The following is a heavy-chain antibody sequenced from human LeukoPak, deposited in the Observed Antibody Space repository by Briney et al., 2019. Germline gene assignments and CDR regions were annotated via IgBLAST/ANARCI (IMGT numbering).Heavy chain of an antibody. J-gene: IGHJ4*02. CDR1: GFTFRSYS. CDR2: ISSSSSTI. D-gene: IGHD3-22*01. V-gene: IGHV3-48*04. Sequence: GGSLRLSCAASGFTFRSYSMNWVRQAPGKGLEWVSYISSSSSTIYYADSVKGRFTISRDNAKNSLYLQMNSLRAEDTAVYYCARSYDSSGYSPDYWGQGTLVPVSS. CDR3: ARSYDSSGYSPDY.